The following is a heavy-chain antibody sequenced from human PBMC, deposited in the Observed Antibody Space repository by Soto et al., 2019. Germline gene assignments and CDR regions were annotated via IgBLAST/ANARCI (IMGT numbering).Heavy chain of an antibody. V-gene: IGHV3-23*01. CDR2: ISGSGGST. D-gene: IGHD3-3*01. Sequence: EVQLWESGGGLVQPGGSLRHSCAASGFTFSSYAMSWVRQAPGKGLEWGSAISGSGGSTDYADTGKGRFTISRDNSKNTLYLQTNRLSAEDTPVYYCATLYYDFWRGAYGMDVWGQGTTVTASS. J-gene: IGHJ6*02. CDR3: ATLYYDFWRGAYGMDV. CDR1: GFTFSSYA.